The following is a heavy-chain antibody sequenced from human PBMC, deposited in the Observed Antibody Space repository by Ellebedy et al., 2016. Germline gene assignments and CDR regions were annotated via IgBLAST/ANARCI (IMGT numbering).Heavy chain of an antibody. CDR2: INPNSGAT. J-gene: IGHJ4*02. CDR3: ARDVRDRTFDF. CDR1: GYSFTGYY. D-gene: IGHD4-17*01. Sequence: ASVKVSXXASGYSFTGYYLNWVRQAPGQGLEWMGWINPNSGATKFAQKFQDWVTLTRDTSNSTVYMELSRLKFDDTAMYYCARDVRDRTFDFWGQGTLVTVSS. V-gene: IGHV1-2*04.